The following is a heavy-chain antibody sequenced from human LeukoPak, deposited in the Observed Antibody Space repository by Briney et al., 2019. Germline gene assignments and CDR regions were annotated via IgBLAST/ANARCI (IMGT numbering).Heavy chain of an antibody. Sequence: GGSLRLSCTASGFIFSNYWMHWVRQAPGKGLEWVANIKQDGSEKYYVDSVKGRFTISRDNAKNSLYLQMNSLRAEDTAVYYCAREGLAVYGMDVWGQGTTVTVSS. D-gene: IGHD6-19*01. J-gene: IGHJ6*02. CDR2: IKQDGSEK. V-gene: IGHV3-7*01. CDR3: AREGLAVYGMDV. CDR1: GFIFSNYW.